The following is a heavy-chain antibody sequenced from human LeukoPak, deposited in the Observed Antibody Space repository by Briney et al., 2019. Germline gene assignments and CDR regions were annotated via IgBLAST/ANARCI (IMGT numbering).Heavy chain of an antibody. V-gene: IGHV3-21*01. J-gene: IGHJ4*02. D-gene: IGHD4-4*01. CDR3: ARSRRPYSNYLFDY. CDR2: ISSSSSYI. CDR1: GFTFSSYS. Sequence: TGGSLRLSCAASGFTFSSYSMNWVRQAPGKGVEWVSSISSSSSYIYYADSVKGRFTISRDNAKNSLYLKMNSLRAEDTAVYYCARSRRPYSNYLFDYWGQGTLVTVSS.